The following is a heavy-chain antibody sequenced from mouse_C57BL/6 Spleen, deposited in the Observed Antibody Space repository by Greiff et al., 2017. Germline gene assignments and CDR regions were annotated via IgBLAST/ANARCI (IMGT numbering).Heavy chain of an antibody. J-gene: IGHJ3*01. Sequence: DVKLVESGGGLVKPGGSLKLSCAASGFTFSSYAMSWVRQTPEKRLEWVATISDGGSYTYYPDNVKGRFTISRDNAKNNLYLQMSHLQSEDTAMYYCARPLYYDYDEGFAYWGQGTLVTVSA. CDR3: ARPLYYDYDEGFAY. V-gene: IGHV5-4*03. CDR2: ISDGGSYT. CDR1: GFTFSSYA. D-gene: IGHD2-4*01.